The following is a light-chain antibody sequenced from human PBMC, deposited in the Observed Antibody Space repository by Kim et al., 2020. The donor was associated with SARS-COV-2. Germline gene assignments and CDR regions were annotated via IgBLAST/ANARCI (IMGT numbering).Light chain of an antibody. CDR2: AAS. CDR3: QQLDTYPPT. J-gene: IGKJ2*01. V-gene: IGKV1-9*01. CDR1: QCISGS. Sequence: SASVGDRVTISCQTSQCISGSLTWYQQQPGKAPKLLIYAASTLEGGVPSRFSGRGSGTEFTFTIGGLQPEDIATYYCQQLDTYPPTFGQGTKLEIK.